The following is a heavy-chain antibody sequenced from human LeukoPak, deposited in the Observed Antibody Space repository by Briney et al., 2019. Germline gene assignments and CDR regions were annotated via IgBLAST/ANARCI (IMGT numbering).Heavy chain of an antibody. D-gene: IGHD6-13*01. V-gene: IGHV5-51*01. J-gene: IGHJ5*02. Sequence: GESLKISCKGSGYSFTTYWIAWVRQMPGKGLEWMGTIYPGDSDTRYSPSFQGQVTISADKSISTAYLQWSSLKASDSAMYYCARMSIAAASPFDPWGQGTLVTVSS. CDR2: IYPGDSDT. CDR3: ARMSIAAASPFDP. CDR1: GYSFTTYW.